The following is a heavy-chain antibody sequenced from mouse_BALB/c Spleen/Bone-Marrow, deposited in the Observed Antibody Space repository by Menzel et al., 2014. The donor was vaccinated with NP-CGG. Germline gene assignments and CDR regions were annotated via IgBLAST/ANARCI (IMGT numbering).Heavy chain of an antibody. V-gene: IGHV1S135*01. Sequence: IQPQPSAHALVSPGTSVKLSFKASGYSFTDYHMYWLKQSHGKSLEWFRYIRIYTGGTTYSQKFKGKATMTADKSSSAVLMHINKLTVEDSSVCDSASEDCWHIDVWGAGTTVTVSS. CDR2: IRIYTGGT. J-gene: IGHJ1*01. CDR3: ASEDCWHIDV. CDR1: GYSFTDYH.